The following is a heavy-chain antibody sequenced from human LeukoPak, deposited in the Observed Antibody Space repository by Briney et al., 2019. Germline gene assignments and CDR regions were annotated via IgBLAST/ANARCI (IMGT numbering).Heavy chain of an antibody. CDR1: GFTFSSYW. D-gene: IGHD6-6*01. CDR3: ASAFSSSSGRWFDP. Sequence: PGGSLRLSCAASGFTFSSYWMHWVRQAPGKGLVWVSRINSDGSSTSYADSVKGRFTISRDNAENTLYLQMNSLRAEDTAVYYCASAFSSSSGRWFDPWGQGTLVTVSS. J-gene: IGHJ5*02. V-gene: IGHV3-74*01. CDR2: INSDGSST.